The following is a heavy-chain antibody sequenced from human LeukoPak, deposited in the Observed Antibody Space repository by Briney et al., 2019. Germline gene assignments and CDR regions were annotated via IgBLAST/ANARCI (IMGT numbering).Heavy chain of an antibody. CDR3: ATQSSGYYWYFDL. J-gene: IGHJ2*01. Sequence: SETLSLTCTVSGGSISSYYWSWIRQPAGKGLEWIGRIYTSGSTNYNPSLKNRVTMSVDTSKDQFSLKLSSVTAADTAVYYCATQSSGYYWYFDLWGRGTLVTVS. D-gene: IGHD6-19*01. CDR2: IYTSGST. V-gene: IGHV4-4*07. CDR1: GGSISSYY.